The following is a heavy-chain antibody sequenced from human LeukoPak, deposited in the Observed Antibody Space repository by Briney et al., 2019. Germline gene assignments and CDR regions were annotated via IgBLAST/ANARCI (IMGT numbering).Heavy chain of an antibody. CDR2: ISGDGVST. V-gene: IGHV3-43*02. Sequence: GGSPRLSCVVSGLPIADFAMHWVRQAPGKGLEWVSLISGDGVSTFYADSVKGRFSISRDNSKNSLSLEMNSLRTEDTAMYYCARESGKFDYWGQGTLVAVSS. CDR1: GLPIADFA. CDR3: ARESGKFDY. J-gene: IGHJ4*02.